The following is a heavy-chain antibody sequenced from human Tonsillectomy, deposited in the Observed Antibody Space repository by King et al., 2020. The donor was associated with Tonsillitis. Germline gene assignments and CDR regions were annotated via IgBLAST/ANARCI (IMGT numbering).Heavy chain of an antibody. J-gene: IGHJ5*02. CDR1: GGSISSFY. V-gene: IGHV4-59*01. Sequence: VQLQESGPGLVKPSETLSLTCTVSGGSISSFYWTWIRQPPGKGLEWIGYISYSGSTNYNPSLTSRVTISVYTSKNQFSLKLNSVTAADTAVYYCASWDIGDFRSGYYKGWFDPWGQGTLVTVSS. CDR3: ASWDIGDFRSGYYKGWFDP. D-gene: IGHD3-3*01. CDR2: ISYSGST.